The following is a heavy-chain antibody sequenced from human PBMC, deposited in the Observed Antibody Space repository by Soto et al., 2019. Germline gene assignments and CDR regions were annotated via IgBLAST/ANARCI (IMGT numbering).Heavy chain of an antibody. CDR2: ISSSSSYT. D-gene: IGHD4-4*01. J-gene: IGHJ5*02. V-gene: IGHV3-11*06. Sequence: QVQLVESGGGLVKPGGSLRLSCAASGFTFSDYYMSWIRQAPGKGLEWVSYISSSSSYTNYADSVKGRFTISRDNAKNSLYLQMNSLRAEDTAVYYCARGTMGDSTVTTFNSWFDPWGRGTLVTVSS. CDR3: ARGTMGDSTVTTFNSWFDP. CDR1: GFTFSDYY.